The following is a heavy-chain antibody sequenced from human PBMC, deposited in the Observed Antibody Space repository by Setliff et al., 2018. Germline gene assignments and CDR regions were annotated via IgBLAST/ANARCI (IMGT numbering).Heavy chain of an antibody. V-gene: IGHV3-7*01. CDR1: GFTFSRYW. Sequence: GESLTISCAASGFTFSRYWMSWVRQAPGKGLEWVANIKQDGSDTYYMDSVKGRFTISRDNANNSLYLQMNTLRVEDTAVYFCVRLGRSTTSCYYFDYWGQGAQVTVSS. CDR2: IKQDGSDT. D-gene: IGHD2-2*01. J-gene: IGHJ4*02. CDR3: VRLGRSTTSCYYFDY.